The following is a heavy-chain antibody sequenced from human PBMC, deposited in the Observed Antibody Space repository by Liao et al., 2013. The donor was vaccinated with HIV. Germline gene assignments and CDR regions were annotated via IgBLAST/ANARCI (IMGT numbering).Heavy chain of an antibody. J-gene: IGHJ6*03. V-gene: IGHV4-59*12. CDR3: ARAGRSNYYMDV. Sequence: QVQLQESGPGLVKPSETLSLTCTVSGGSISRYHWSWIRQPPGKGLEWIGSIYYSGSTYYNPSLKSRVTISVDTSKNQFSLKLSSVTAADTAVYYCARAGRSNYYMDVWGKGTTVTVSS. CDR2: IYYSGST. D-gene: IGHD4-11*01. CDR1: GGSISRYH.